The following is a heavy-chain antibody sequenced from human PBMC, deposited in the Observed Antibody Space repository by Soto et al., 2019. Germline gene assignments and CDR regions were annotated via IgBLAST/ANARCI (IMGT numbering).Heavy chain of an antibody. D-gene: IGHD5-18*01. J-gene: IGHJ4*02. CDR2: IYSGGGT. CDR3: AGGNSNGSFDY. Sequence: PGGSLRLSCAASGFTVGSNYMFWVRQAPGKGLEWVSTIYSGGGTYYADSVKGRFTIPRDNPKNTLYLQMNSLRAEDTAVYYCAGGNSNGSFDYWGQGTLVTVSS. V-gene: IGHV3-66*01. CDR1: GFTVGSNY.